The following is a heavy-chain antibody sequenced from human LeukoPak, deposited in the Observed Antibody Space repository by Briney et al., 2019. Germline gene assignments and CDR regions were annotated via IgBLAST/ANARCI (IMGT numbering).Heavy chain of an antibody. D-gene: IGHD6-6*01. CDR2: IYSGGST. Sequence: AGGSLRLSGAASGFTVSSNYMSWVRQAPGKGLEWVSVIYSGGSTYYADSVKGRFTISRDNSKNTLYLQMNSLRAEDTAVYYCATPFHSSSWGQGTLVTVSS. CDR1: GFTVSSNY. V-gene: IGHV3-66*02. J-gene: IGHJ5*02. CDR3: ATPFHSSS.